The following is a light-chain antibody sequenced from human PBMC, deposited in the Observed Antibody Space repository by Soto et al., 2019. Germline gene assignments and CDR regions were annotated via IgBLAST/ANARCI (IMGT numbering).Light chain of an antibody. J-gene: IGKJ4*01. V-gene: IGKV3-20*01. CDR2: GAS. CDR1: QSVSSSY. CDR3: QQYGSSSLT. Sequence: EIVLTQSPGTLSLSPGERATLSCRASQSVSSSYLAWYQQKPGQAPRLLIYGASSRATGIPDRFSGSGSGIDFTLTISRLELEDFAVYYCQQYGSSSLTFGGGTKVEIK.